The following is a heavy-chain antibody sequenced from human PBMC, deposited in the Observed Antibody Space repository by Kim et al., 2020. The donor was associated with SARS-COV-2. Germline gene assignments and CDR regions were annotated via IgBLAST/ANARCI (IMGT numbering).Heavy chain of an antibody. D-gene: IGHD3-22*01. CDR3: ATMDSSGYIHFFDY. CDR1: GYTLTELS. V-gene: IGHV1-24*01. CDR2: FDPEDGET. J-gene: IGHJ4*02. Sequence: ASVKVSCKVSGYTLTELSMHWVRQAPGKGLEWMGGFDPEDGETIYAQKFQGRVTMTEDTSTDTAYMELSSLRSEDTAVYYCATMDSSGYIHFFDYWGQGTLVTVSS.